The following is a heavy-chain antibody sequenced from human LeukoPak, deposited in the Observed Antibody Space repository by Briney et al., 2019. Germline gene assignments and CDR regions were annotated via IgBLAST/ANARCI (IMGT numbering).Heavy chain of an antibody. V-gene: IGHV3-21*01. Sequence: GGSLRLSCAASGFTFSSYSMNWVRQAPGKGLEWVSSISSSSSYIYYADLVKGRFTISRDNAENSLYLQMNSLRAEDTAVYYCARKLDFWSGQNWFDPWGQGTLVTVSS. D-gene: IGHD3-3*01. CDR3: ARKLDFWSGQNWFDP. CDR2: ISSSSSYI. CDR1: GFTFSSYS. J-gene: IGHJ5*02.